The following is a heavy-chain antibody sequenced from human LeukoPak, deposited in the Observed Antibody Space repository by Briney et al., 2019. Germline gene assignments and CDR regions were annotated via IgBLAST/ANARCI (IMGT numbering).Heavy chain of an antibody. D-gene: IGHD4-11*01. V-gene: IGHV4-4*07. CDR1: GGSITAYY. CDR2: IYPSGST. Sequence: SETLSLTCTVSGGSITAYYWSWIRQPAGKGLEWIGRIYPSGSTNYSPSLKSRVTMSVDTSKNQFSLILTSMTAADTAMYFCAKERGYSNYVRSFDFWGQGTMATVSS. J-gene: IGHJ3*01. CDR3: AKERGYSNYVRSFDF.